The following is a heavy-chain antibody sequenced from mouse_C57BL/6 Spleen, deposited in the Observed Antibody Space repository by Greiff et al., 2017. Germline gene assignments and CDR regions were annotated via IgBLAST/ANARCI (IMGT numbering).Heavy chain of an antibody. V-gene: IGHV3-6*01. CDR1: GYSITSGYY. CDR3: ARAYYDYYVDY. D-gene: IGHD2-4*01. J-gene: IGHJ2*01. CDR2: ISYDGSN. Sequence: VQLKESGPGLVKPSQSLSLTCSVTGYSITSGYYWNWIRQFPGNKLEWMGYISYDGSNNYNPSLKNRISITRDTSKNQFFLKLNSVTTEDTATYYCARAYYDYYVDYWGQGTTLTVSS.